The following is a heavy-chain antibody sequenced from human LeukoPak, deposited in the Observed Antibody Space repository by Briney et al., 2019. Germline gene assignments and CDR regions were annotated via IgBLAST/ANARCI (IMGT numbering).Heavy chain of an antibody. CDR3: AKGSSIAAAGTAFDY. Sequence: GGSLRLSCAASGFTFDDYAMHWVRQAPGKGLEWVSGISWNSGSIGYADSVKGRFTISRDNAKNSLYLQMNSLRAEDTALYYCAKGSSIAAAGTAFDYWGQGTLVTVSS. J-gene: IGHJ4*02. CDR1: GFTFDDYA. D-gene: IGHD6-13*01. CDR2: ISWNSGSI. V-gene: IGHV3-9*01.